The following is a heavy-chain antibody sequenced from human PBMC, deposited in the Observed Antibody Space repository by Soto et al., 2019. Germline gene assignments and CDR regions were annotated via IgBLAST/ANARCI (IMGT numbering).Heavy chain of an antibody. D-gene: IGHD2-15*01. Sequence: TGGSLRLSCAASGFTFSDYYMSWIRQAPGKGLEWVSYISSSGSTIYYADSVKGRFTISRDNAKNSLYLQMNSLRAEDTAVYYCASSYYTIVPFDYWGQGTLVTVSS. J-gene: IGHJ4*02. CDR2: ISSSGSTI. CDR3: ASSYYTIVPFDY. V-gene: IGHV3-11*01. CDR1: GFTFSDYY.